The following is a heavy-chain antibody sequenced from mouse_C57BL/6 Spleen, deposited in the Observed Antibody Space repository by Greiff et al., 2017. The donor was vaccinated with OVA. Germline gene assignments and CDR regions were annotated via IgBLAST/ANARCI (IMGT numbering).Heavy chain of an antibody. V-gene: IGHV1-81*01. J-gene: IGHJ4*01. CDR1: GYTFTSYG. CDR3: ARPLGEPPDGSSSYAMDY. D-gene: IGHD1-1*01. Sequence: QVQLQQSGAELARPGASVKLSCKASGYTFTSYGISWVKQRPGQGLEWIGEIYPRSGNTYYNEKFKGKATLTADKSSSTAYMELRSLTSEDSAVYFCARPLGEPPDGSSSYAMDYWGQGTSVTVSS. CDR2: IYPRSGNT.